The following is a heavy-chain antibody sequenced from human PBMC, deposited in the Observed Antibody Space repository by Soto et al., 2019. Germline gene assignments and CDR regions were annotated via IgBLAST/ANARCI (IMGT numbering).Heavy chain of an antibody. Sequence: QVQIVQSGAEVKKPGASVKVSCKTSGYTFTLYTIHWVRQAPGQRLEWMGWINTGNGNTKYSQRFQGRVTMSRDTSASTAYMELSSLTSEDTAVYYCAKLGGGYIFCPYLDYWGQGTLVTVSS. CDR3: AKLGGGYIFCPYLDY. D-gene: IGHD3-16*01. J-gene: IGHJ4*02. CDR1: GYTFTLYT. CDR2: INTGNGNT. V-gene: IGHV1-3*04.